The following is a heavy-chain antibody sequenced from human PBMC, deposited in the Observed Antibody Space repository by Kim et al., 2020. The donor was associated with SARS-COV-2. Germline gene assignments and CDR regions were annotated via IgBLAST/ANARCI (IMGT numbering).Heavy chain of an antibody. Sequence: LSLTCAASGYTFSRYAVHWVRQAPGKGLEWVALIWYDGSNRSYEDSVKGRFTISRDNSKNTLYLQMDSLRVEDAGIYYCAKGGLTTAQGDTHHSGLAVWGQGTTVIVSS. V-gene: IGHV3-33*06. D-gene: IGHD4-17*01. CDR1: GYTFSRYA. CDR2: IWYDGSNR. J-gene: IGHJ6*02. CDR3: AKGGLTTAQGDTHHSGLAV.